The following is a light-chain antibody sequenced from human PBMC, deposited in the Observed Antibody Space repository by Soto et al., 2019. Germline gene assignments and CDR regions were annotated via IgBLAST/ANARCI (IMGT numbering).Light chain of an antibody. J-gene: IGKJ5*01. CDR3: HQYFDWPPIT. CDR1: ETVGSD. Sequence: ERVMTQSPVTLSVSPVQRATLSCRASETVGSDLAWYQQKPGQAPRLLIYHASTRATGVPARFSGSGYGTEFTLTVSSLQSEDFATYYCHQYFDWPPITFGQGTRLEIK. V-gene: IGKV3-15*01. CDR2: HAS.